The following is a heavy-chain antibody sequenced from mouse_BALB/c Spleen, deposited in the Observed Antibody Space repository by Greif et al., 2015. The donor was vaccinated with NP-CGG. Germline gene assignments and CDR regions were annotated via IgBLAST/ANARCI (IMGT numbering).Heavy chain of an antibody. V-gene: IGHV1-7*01. CDR2: INPSTGYT. Sequence: LVESGAELAKPGASVKMSCKASGYTFTSYWMHWVKQRPGQGLEWIGYINPSTGYTEYNQKFKDKATLTADKSSSTAYMQLSSLTSEDSAVYYCAIYYGNYAMDYWGQGTSVTVSS. J-gene: IGHJ4*01. CDR3: AIYYGNYAMDY. D-gene: IGHD2-1*01. CDR1: GYTFTSYW.